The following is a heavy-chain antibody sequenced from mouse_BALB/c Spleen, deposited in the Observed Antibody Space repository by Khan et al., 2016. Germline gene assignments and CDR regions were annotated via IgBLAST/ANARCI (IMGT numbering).Heavy chain of an antibody. J-gene: IGHJ1*01. CDR2: INTYSGES. Sequence: QIQLVQSGPELKKPGKTVKISCKASGYTFTNYGMNWVKQAPGKGLKWMGWINTYSGESTYADDFKGRFAFSLETSANTSYLQINNLKHEDTATYFCARYRDYYGSSRYFDVWGAGTTVTISS. D-gene: IGHD1-1*01. CDR3: ARYRDYYGSSRYFDV. V-gene: IGHV9-3-1*01. CDR1: GYTFTNYG.